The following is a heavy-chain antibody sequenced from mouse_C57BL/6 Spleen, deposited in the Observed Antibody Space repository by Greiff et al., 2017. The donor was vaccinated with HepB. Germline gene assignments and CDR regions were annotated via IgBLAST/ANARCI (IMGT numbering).Heavy chain of an antibody. CDR1: GYTFTSYC. CDR2: INPSSGYT. J-gene: IGHJ2*01. D-gene: IGHD1-1*01. V-gene: IGHV1-7*01. Sequence: VMLVESGAELAKPGASVKLSCKASGYTFTSYCMHWVKQRPGQGLEWIGYINPSSGYTKYNQKFKDKATLTADKSSSTAYMQLSSLTYEDSAVYYCARGEDGSSYFDYWGQGTTLTVSS. CDR3: ARGEDGSSYFDY.